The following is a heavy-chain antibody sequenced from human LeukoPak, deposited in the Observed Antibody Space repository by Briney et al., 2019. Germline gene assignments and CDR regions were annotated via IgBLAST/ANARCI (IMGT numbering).Heavy chain of an antibody. Sequence: SETLSLTCTVSGGSISSSSYYWVWIRQPPGKGLEWIGSIYYSGSTYYNPSLKSRVTISVDTSKNQFSLKLSSVTAADTAVYYCARVGVTGTAFDIWGQGTMVTVSS. D-gene: IGHD2-21*02. CDR3: ARVGVTGTAFDI. J-gene: IGHJ3*02. CDR1: GGSISSSSYY. V-gene: IGHV4-39*07. CDR2: IYYSGST.